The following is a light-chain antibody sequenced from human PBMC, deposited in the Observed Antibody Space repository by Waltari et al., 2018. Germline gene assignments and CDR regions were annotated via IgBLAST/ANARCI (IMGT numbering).Light chain of an antibody. CDR2: EVL. Sequence: QSALTQPASVSGSLGQSISISCSGTYSNVGSYDIVSWYHQRPGEAPKLLIYEVLKRPSGISNRFSGSKSGNAASLTISALQPEDEGTYYCCSYASSSPRLIFGGGTELSVL. J-gene: IGLJ2*01. CDR1: YSNVGSYDI. CDR3: CSYASSSPRLI. V-gene: IGLV2-23*02.